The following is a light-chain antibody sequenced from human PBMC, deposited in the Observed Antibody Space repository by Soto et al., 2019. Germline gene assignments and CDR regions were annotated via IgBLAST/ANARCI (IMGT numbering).Light chain of an antibody. V-gene: IGLV1-40*01. CDR3: QSYDSSRSAFYV. CDR2: GNS. J-gene: IGLJ1*01. CDR1: SSNLGDGYD. Sequence: QSVLTQPPSVSGAPGQRVTISCTGSSSNLGDGYDVHWYQQLPGTAPKLLIYGNSNRPSGVPDRFSGSKSGTSASLAITGRQAEDEVDYYCQSYDSSRSAFYVFGTGTKLTVL.